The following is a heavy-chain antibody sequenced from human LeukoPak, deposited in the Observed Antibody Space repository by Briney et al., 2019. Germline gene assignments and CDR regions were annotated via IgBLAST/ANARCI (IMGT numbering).Heavy chain of an antibody. Sequence: PGGSLRLSCAASGFTFSSYAMSWVRQAPGKGLEWVSAISGSGGSTYYADSVKGRFTISRDNSKNTPYLQMNSLRAEDTAVYYCAKGGFWSGPNDYFDYWGQGTLVTVSS. J-gene: IGHJ4*02. CDR2: ISGSGGST. CDR3: AKGGFWSGPNDYFDY. D-gene: IGHD3-3*01. V-gene: IGHV3-23*01. CDR1: GFTFSSYA.